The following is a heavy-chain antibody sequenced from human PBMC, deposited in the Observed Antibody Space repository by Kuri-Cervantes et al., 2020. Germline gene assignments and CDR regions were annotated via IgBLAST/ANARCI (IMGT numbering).Heavy chain of an antibody. V-gene: IGHV3-30-3*01. D-gene: IGHD2-15*01. CDR3: ARDIVVVVAATVAHWSDP. CDR2: ISYDGSNK. Sequence: GGSLRLSCAASGFAFSSYAMHWVRQAPGKGLEWVAVISYDGSNKYYADSVKGRFTISRDNSKNTLYLQMNSLRAEDTAVYYCARDIVVVVAATVAHWSDPWGQGTLVTVSS. CDR1: GFAFSSYA. J-gene: IGHJ5*02.